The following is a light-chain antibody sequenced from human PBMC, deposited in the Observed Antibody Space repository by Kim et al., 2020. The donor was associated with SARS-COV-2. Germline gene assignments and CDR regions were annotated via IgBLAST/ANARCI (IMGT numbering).Light chain of an antibody. CDR2: GNS. V-gene: IGLV1-40*01. Sequence: QSVLTQPPSVSGAPGQRVTISCTGSTSNIGAGYDVHWYQQFPGIAPKLLMYGNSNRPSGVPDRFSASKSGTSASLAITGLQAEDEADYYCQSYDSSLSGWVFGGGTQPTVL. CDR1: TSNIGAGYD. CDR3: QSYDSSLSGWV. J-gene: IGLJ3*02.